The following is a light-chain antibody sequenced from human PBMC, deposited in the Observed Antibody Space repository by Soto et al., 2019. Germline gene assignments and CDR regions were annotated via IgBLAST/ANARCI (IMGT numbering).Light chain of an antibody. CDR2: NTN. Sequence: QAVVTQEPSVSVSPGGTVTLTCGLSSGSVSTSYYPSWYQQTPGQAPRTLIYNTNTRSSGVPDRFSGSILGNKAALTITGAQADDESDYYCVLYMGSGIGVFGGGTKLTVL. J-gene: IGLJ2*01. V-gene: IGLV8-61*01. CDR1: SGSVSTSYY. CDR3: VLYMGSGIGV.